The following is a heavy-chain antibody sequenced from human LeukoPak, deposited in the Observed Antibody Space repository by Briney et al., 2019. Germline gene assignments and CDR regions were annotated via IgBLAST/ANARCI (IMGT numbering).Heavy chain of an antibody. CDR3: ARGLSSSSLYYFDY. CDR1: GGSFSGYY. D-gene: IGHD6-6*01. V-gene: IGHV4-34*01. CDR2: INHSGST. Sequence: SETLSLTCAVYGGSFSGYYWSWIRQPPGKGLEWIGEINHSGSTNYNPSLKSRVTISVDTSKNQFSLKLSSVTAADTAVYYCARGLSSSSLYYFDYWGQRTLDTVSS. J-gene: IGHJ4*02.